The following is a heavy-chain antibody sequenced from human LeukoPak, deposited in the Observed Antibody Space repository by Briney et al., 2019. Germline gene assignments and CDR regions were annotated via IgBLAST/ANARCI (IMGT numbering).Heavy chain of an antibody. CDR2: VSFDGSNQ. Sequence: PGGSLRLSCAASGFTFSGYAMHWVRQAPGKGLEWVAVVSFDGSNQYYVDSVKGRFTISRDNAKNSLYLQMNSLRDEDTAVYYCAREGNYYGSTRANANWFDPWGQGTLVTVSS. V-gene: IGHV3-30*03. J-gene: IGHJ5*02. CDR3: AREGNYYGSTRANANWFDP. CDR1: GFTFSGYA. D-gene: IGHD3-10*01.